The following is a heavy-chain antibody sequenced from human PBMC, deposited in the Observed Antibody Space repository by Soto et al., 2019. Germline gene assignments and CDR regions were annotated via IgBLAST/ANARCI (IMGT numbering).Heavy chain of an antibody. V-gene: IGHV4-59*01. D-gene: IGHD4-17*01. CDR3: ASRGATTVGPWSDFDI. J-gene: IGHJ3*02. CDR1: GGSISSYY. Sequence: SETLPLTCTVSGGSISSYYWSWIRQPPGKGLEWIGYIYYSGSTNYNPSLKSRVTISVDTSKNQFSLKLSSVTAADTAVYYCASRGATTVGPWSDFDIWGQGTMVTVSS. CDR2: IYYSGST.